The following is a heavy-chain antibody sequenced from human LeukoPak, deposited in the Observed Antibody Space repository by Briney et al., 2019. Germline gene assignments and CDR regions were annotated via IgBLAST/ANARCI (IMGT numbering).Heavy chain of an antibody. Sequence: SQTLSLTCAISGDSVSSNSAAWNWIRQSPSRGLEWLGRTYYRSKWYNDYAVSVKSRITINPDTSKNQFSLKLSSVTAADTAVYYCARAVAGTLAFDYWGQGTLVTVSS. V-gene: IGHV6-1*01. D-gene: IGHD6-19*01. CDR3: ARAVAGTLAFDY. J-gene: IGHJ4*02. CDR1: GDSVSSNSAA. CDR2: TYYRSKWYN.